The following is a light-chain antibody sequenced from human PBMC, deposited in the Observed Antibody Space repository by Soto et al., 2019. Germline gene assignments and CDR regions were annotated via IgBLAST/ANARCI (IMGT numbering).Light chain of an antibody. Sequence: QSVLTQPASVSGSPGQSITMSCTGASSDIGGYNYVSWYQHHPGEAPKLLIYDVTNRPSGVSHRFTASKSGNTASLTISGLQAEDEADYYCSSYTTRNTVLFGGGTKLTVL. J-gene: IGLJ2*01. CDR2: DVT. CDR3: SSYTTRNTVL. CDR1: SSDIGGYNY. V-gene: IGLV2-14*01.